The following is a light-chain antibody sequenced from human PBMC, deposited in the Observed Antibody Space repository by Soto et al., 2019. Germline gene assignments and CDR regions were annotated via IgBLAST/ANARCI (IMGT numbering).Light chain of an antibody. J-gene: IGLJ2*01. CDR2: EVG. V-gene: IGLV2-8*01. Sequence: QSVLTQPPSASGSPGQSVTISCTGTSSDVGGYNYVSWYQQHPGKAPKLMIYEVGKWPSGVPDRFSGSKSGNTASLTVSGLQAEDEADYYCSSYAGSKIVVFGGGTKLTVL. CDR3: SSYAGSKIVV. CDR1: SSDVGGYNY.